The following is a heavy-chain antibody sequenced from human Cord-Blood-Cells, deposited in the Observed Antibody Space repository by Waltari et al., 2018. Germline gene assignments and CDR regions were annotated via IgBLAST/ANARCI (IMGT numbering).Heavy chain of an antibody. D-gene: IGHD3-22*01. Sequence: QVQLQESGPGLVKPSETLSLTCAVSGYSISSGYSWGWIRQPPGKGLEWIGGIYHSGITSYNPSLKSRVTISVDTSKSQFSLKLSSVTAADTAVYYCARFGGYYYFDYWGQGTLVTVSS. J-gene: IGHJ4*02. CDR3: ARFGGYYYFDY. CDR1: GYSISSGYS. CDR2: IYHSGIT. V-gene: IGHV4-38-2*01.